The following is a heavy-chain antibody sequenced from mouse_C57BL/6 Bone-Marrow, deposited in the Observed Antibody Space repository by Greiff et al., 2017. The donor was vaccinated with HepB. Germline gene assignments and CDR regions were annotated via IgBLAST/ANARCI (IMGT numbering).Heavy chain of an antibody. CDR2: ISNGGGST. Sequence: EVQGVESGGGLVQPGGSLKLSCAASGFTFSDYYMYWVRQTPEKRLEWVAYISNGGGSTYYPDTVKGRFTISRANAKNTLYLQMSRLKSEDTAMYYCARQIYYGNGGFAYWGQGTLVTVSA. CDR1: GFTFSDYY. V-gene: IGHV5-12*01. J-gene: IGHJ3*01. D-gene: IGHD2-1*01. CDR3: ARQIYYGNGGFAY.